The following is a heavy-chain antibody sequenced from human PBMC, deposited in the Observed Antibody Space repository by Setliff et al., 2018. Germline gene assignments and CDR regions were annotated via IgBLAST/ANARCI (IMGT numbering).Heavy chain of an antibody. CDR2: IYVSTGST. CDR3: ARAGFELGQYNWFDP. V-gene: IGHV4-61*02. CDR1: GDSISSGIYH. D-gene: IGHD3-3*02. Sequence: SETLSLTCTVSGDSISSGIYHWSWIRQSAGKGLEGIGRIYVSTGSTNYSPSLKSRVSISVDRSKNQFSLNLTSVTAADTAVYYCARAGFELGQYNWFDPWGQGTLVTVSS. J-gene: IGHJ5*02.